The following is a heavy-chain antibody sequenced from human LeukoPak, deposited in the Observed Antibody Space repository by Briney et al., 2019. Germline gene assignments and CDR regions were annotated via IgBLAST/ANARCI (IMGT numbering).Heavy chain of an antibody. CDR3: ARSVVPAAHFDY. D-gene: IGHD2-2*01. J-gene: IGHJ4*02. CDR2: ISYDGSNK. CDR1: GFTFSSYA. V-gene: IGHV3-30*04. Sequence: GGSLRLSCAASGFTFSSYAMHWVRQAPGKGLEWVAVISYDGSNKYYADSVKGRFTISRDNSKNTLYLQTNSLRPEDTAVYYCARSVVPAAHFDYWGQGTLVTVSS.